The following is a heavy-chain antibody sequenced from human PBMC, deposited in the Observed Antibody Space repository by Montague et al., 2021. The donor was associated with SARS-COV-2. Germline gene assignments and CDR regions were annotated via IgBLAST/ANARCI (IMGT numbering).Heavy chain of an antibody. CDR3: TREGYQVLWSDYYYSGRDV. D-gene: IGHD2-2*01. CDR2: INHSGST. CDR1: GGSFSGYY. J-gene: IGHJ6*02. V-gene: IGHV4-34*01. Sequence: SETLSLTCAVYGGSFSGYYWSWIRQPPGKGLEWIGEINHSGSTNYNPSLKSRVTISVDTSKNQFSLKLSSVTAADTAVYYCTREGYQVLWSDYYYSGRDVWGQGTRVTVSS.